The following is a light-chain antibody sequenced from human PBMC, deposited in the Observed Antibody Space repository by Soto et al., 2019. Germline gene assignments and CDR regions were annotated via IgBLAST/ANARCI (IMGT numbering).Light chain of an antibody. CDR1: QSVSSY. CDR3: QQRSNWLWT. Sequence: EIVLTQSPATLSLSPGERATLSCRASQSVSSYLAWYQQKPGQAPRLLIYDASNRATGIPARFSGSGSGTDFTLTTSSREPEDFAVYYCQQRSNWLWTFGQGTKVEIK. CDR2: DAS. V-gene: IGKV3-11*01. J-gene: IGKJ1*01.